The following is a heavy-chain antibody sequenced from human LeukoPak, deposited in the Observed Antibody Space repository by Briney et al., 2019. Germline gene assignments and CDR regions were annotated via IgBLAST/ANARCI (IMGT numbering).Heavy chain of an antibody. Sequence: PGGSVRLSCAASGFTFSSYWMSWVRQAPGKGLEWVANIKQDGSEKYYVDSVKGRFTISRDNAKNSLYLQMNSLRAEDTAVYYCARGIVVVPAAILPYYYYYGMDVWGQGTTVTVSS. V-gene: IGHV3-7*01. D-gene: IGHD2-2*01. J-gene: IGHJ6*02. CDR2: IKQDGSEK. CDR1: GFTFSSYW. CDR3: ARGIVVVPAAILPYYYYYGMDV.